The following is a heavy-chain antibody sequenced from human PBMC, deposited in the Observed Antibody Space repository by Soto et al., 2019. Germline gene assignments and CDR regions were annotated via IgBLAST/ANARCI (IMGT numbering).Heavy chain of an antibody. Sequence: SVKVSCKASGFNFTSSAVQWVRQARGQRLELIGRIVVGSGNTNYAQKFQERVTISVDTSKNQFSLKLRSVTAADTAVFYCAGLYPYESSGYHLNYWGQGALVTVSS. CDR2: IVVGSGNT. J-gene: IGHJ4*02. CDR3: AGLYPYESSGYHLNY. CDR1: GFNFTSSA. V-gene: IGHV1-58*01. D-gene: IGHD3-22*01.